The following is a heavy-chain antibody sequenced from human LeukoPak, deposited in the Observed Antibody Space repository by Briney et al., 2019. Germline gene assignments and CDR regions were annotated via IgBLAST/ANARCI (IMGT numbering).Heavy chain of an antibody. Sequence: PSETLSLTCTVSGGSIGSYYWNWIRQAPGKGLERIGYIHYSGSTNHNSSLKSRVTLSVDTSRNQYSLKLSSVTAADTAVYYCARDGVAGGFDYWGQGTLVTVSS. J-gene: IGHJ4*02. CDR2: IHYSGST. D-gene: IGHD6-19*01. CDR3: ARDGVAGGFDY. V-gene: IGHV4-59*01. CDR1: GGSIGSYY.